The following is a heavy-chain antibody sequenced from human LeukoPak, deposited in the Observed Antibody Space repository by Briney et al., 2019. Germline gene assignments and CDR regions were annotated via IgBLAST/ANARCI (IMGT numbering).Heavy chain of an antibody. D-gene: IGHD2-2*01. V-gene: IGHV3-66*02. CDR1: GFTVSSNY. Sequence: GGSLRLSCAASGFTVSSNYMSWVRQAPGKGLEWVSVIYSGGSTYYADSVKGRFTISRDNSKNTLYLQMNSLRAEDTAVYYCARDPFFVRYCSSTSCLPDAFDIWGQGAMVTVSS. CDR2: IYSGGST. J-gene: IGHJ3*02. CDR3: ARDPFFVRYCSSTSCLPDAFDI.